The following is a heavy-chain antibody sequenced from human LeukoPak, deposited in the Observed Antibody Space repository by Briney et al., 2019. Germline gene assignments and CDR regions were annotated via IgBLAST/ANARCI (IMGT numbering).Heavy chain of an antibody. CDR3: ARGLDYGDYVGY. V-gene: IGHV4-39*01. CDR1: GGSISSSSYY. J-gene: IGHJ4*02. CDR2: IYYSGST. Sequence: KPSETLSLTCTVSGGSISSSSYYWGWIRQPPGKGLEWIGSIYYSGSTYYNPSLKSRVTISVDTSKNQFSLKLSFVTAADTAVYYCARGLDYGDYVGYWGQGTLVTVSS. D-gene: IGHD4-17*01.